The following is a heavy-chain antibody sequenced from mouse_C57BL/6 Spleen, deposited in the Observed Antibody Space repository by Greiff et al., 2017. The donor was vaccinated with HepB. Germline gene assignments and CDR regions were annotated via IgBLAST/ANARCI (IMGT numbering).Heavy chain of an antibody. CDR2: ILPGSGST. CDR3: AREGIRDYGSSSWFAY. V-gene: IGHV1-9*01. D-gene: IGHD1-1*01. Sequence: VQLQESGAELMKPGASVKLSCKATGYTFTGYRIEWVKQRPGHGLEWIGEILPGSGSTNYNEKFKGKATFTADTSSNTAYMQLRSLTTEDSAIYYCAREGIRDYGSSSWFAYWGQGTLVTVSA. CDR1: GYTFTGYR. J-gene: IGHJ3*01.